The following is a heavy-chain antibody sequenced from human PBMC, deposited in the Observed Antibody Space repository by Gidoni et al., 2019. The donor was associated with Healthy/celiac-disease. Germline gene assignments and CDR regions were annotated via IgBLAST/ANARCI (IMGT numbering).Heavy chain of an antibody. CDR1: VFAFSSYG. CDR3: ARGVATGFDY. V-gene: IGHV3-33*01. CDR2: IWYDGSNK. J-gene: IGHJ4*02. Sequence: QVQLVESGGGVVQPGRSLRLSCAASVFAFSSYGMHWVRQAPGKRLEWVAVIWYDGSNKYYADSVKGRFTISRDNSKNTLYLQMNSLRAEDTAVYYCARGVATGFDYWGQRTLVTVSS. D-gene: IGHD5-12*01.